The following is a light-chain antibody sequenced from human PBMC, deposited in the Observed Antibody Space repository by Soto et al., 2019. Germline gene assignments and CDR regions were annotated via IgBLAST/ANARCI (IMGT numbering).Light chain of an antibody. V-gene: IGKV1-5*01. CDR3: QQYENYWT. CDR2: DAS. CDR1: QSISSW. J-gene: IGKJ1*01. Sequence: DIQMTQSPSTLSASVGDRVTITCRASQSISSWLAWYQQKPGKAPKLLIYDASSLESGVASRFSGSGSGTEFTLTISSLQPDDFATYYCQQYENYWTFGQGTKVDIK.